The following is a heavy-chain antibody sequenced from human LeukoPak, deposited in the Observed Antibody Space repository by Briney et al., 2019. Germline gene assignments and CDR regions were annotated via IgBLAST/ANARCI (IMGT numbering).Heavy chain of an antibody. Sequence: ASVKVSCKASGYTFTGYYMHWVRPAPGQGLEWMGWINPNSGGTNYAQKFQGRVTMTRDTSISTAYMELSRLRSDDTAVYYCARAKWESFGLFDYWGQGTLVTVSS. J-gene: IGHJ4*02. CDR3: ARAKWESFGLFDY. CDR2: INPNSGGT. D-gene: IGHD1-26*01. CDR1: GYTFTGYY. V-gene: IGHV1-2*02.